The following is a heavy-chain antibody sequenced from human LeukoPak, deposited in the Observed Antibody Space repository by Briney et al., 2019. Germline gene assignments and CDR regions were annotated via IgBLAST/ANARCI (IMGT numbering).Heavy chain of an antibody. CDR2: ISYDGSNK. V-gene: IGHV3-30*18. Sequence: GGSMRLSCAASGFTFSSYGMHWVCQAPGKGLEWVAVISYDGSNKYYADSVKGRFTISRDNSKNTLYLQMNSLRAEDTAVYYCAKVLASQLGNDALDIWDQGTMVTVSS. CDR3: AKVLASQLGNDALDI. D-gene: IGHD6-6*01. J-gene: IGHJ3*02. CDR1: GFTFSSYG.